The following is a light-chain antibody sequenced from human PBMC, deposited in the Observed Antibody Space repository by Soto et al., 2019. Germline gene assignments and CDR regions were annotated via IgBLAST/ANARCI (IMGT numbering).Light chain of an antibody. J-gene: IGKJ1*01. V-gene: IGKV3-15*01. CDR2: GAS. Sequence: EIVLTQSPGTLSLSPGERATLSCRASQSVSSNYLAWYQQKPGQAPRLLMYGASTRATDIPARFSGSGSGTEFTLTITGLQSEDFAVYYCQQYNGWPWTFGLGTKVDIK. CDR1: QSVSSN. CDR3: QQYNGWPWT.